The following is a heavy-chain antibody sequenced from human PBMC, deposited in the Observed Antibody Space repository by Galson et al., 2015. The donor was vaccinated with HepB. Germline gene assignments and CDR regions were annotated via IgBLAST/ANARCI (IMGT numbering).Heavy chain of an antibody. CDR1: GFTVSSNY. Sequence: LRLSCAASGFTVSSNYMSWARQAPGKGLEWVSVIYSGGSTYYADSVKGRFTISRHNSKNTLYLQMNSLRAEDTAVYYCAREENYDSSGYWGAYFDLWGRGTLVTVSS. J-gene: IGHJ2*01. V-gene: IGHV3-53*04. D-gene: IGHD3-22*01. CDR2: IYSGGST. CDR3: AREENYDSSGYWGAYFDL.